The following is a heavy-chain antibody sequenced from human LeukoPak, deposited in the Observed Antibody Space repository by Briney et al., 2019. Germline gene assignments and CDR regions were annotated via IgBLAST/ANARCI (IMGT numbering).Heavy chain of an antibody. CDR1: GFTFSDYY. V-gene: IGHV3-11*04. D-gene: IGHD1-14*01. CDR2: ISSTSSAI. J-gene: IGHJ4*02. CDR3: ARDLLFYAPTNEPFEY. Sequence: GGSLRLSCEASGFTFSDYYMSWIRQAPGKGLEWVSYISSTSSAIYYADSVKGRFTISRDNAKNSLFLQMHSLRAEDTAVYYCARDLLFYAPTNEPFEYWGQGALVTVSS.